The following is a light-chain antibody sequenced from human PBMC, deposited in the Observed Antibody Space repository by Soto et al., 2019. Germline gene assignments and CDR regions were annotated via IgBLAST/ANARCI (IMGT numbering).Light chain of an antibody. J-gene: IGKJ5*01. CDR3: QQYDNPPFT. Sequence: EIVMTQSPATLSVSPGERATLSCRASQSVSSIYLAWYQQKPGQAPRLLIYGASSRATAIPDRFSGSESGTDFSLTISRVEPEDFAVYYCQQYDNPPFTFGQGTRLEI. CDR1: QSVSSIY. V-gene: IGKV3-20*01. CDR2: GAS.